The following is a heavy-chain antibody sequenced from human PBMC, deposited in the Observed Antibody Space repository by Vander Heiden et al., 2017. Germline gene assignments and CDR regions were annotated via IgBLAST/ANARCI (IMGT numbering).Heavy chain of an antibody. CDR1: GFTLSSYG. CDR2: ISHDGSND. Sequence: QVQLVESGGGVVQPGRSLRLSCAGSGFTLSSYGMHWVRQAPGKGLEWVAVISHDGSNDDYADSVKGRFTISRDNFKNTLYLQMNSLRAEDTAVYYCARDRTGDYFDYWGQGTLVTVSS. CDR3: ARDRTGDYFDY. J-gene: IGHJ4*02. V-gene: IGHV3-30-3*01.